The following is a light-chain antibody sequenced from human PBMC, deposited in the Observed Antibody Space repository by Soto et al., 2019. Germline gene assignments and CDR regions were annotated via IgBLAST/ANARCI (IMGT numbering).Light chain of an antibody. CDR1: SSNIGSNY. Sequence: QSVLTQPPSASGTPGQRVTISCSGSSSNIGSNYVYWYQQLPGTAPKLLIYRNNQRPSGVPDRFSGSKSGTSASLAISGLRXEDEXDYYCAAWDDSLSGWVFGGGTKLTVL. CDR2: RNN. J-gene: IGLJ3*02. V-gene: IGLV1-47*01. CDR3: AAWDDSLSGWV.